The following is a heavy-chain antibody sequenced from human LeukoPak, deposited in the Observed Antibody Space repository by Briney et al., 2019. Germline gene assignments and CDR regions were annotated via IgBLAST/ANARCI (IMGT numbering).Heavy chain of an antibody. D-gene: IGHD1-26*01. V-gene: IGHV1-2*02. CDR1: GYTFTGYY. Sequence: ASVKVSCKASGYTFTGYYMHWVRQAPGQGLEWMGWINPNSGGTNYAQKFQGRVTMTRDTSISTAYMELSRLRSGDTAVYYCARPRAIVGAIDYWGQGTLVTVSS. CDR2: INPNSGGT. J-gene: IGHJ4*02. CDR3: ARPRAIVGAIDY.